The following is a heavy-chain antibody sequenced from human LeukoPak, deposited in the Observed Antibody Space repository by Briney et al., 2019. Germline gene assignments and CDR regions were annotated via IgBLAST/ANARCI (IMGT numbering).Heavy chain of an antibody. J-gene: IGHJ4*02. V-gene: IGHV1-2*02. CDR3: ARGASGGSYWHY. Sequence: ASVKVSCKASGYTFTGYYMHWVRQAPGQGLEWMGWINPNSGGTNYAQNLQGRVTMTTDTSTTTAYMELRSLRSDDTAVYYCARGASGGSYWHYWGQGTLVTVSS. CDR1: GYTFTGYY. CDR2: INPNSGGT. D-gene: IGHD1-26*01.